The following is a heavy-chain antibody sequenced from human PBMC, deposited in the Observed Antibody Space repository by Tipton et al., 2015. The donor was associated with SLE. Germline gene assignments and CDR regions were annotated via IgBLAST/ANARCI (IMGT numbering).Heavy chain of an antibody. V-gene: IGHV4-34*01. CDR2: INHSGST. D-gene: IGHD3-3*01. Sequence: TLSLTCAVYGGSFSGYYWSWIRQPPGKGLEWIGEINHSGSTNYNPSLKSRVTISVDTSKNQFSLKLSSMTAADTAVYYCASPHGRTYYDFWSGYFDAFDIWGQGTMVTVSS. CDR3: ASPHGRTYYDFWSGYFDAFDI. CDR1: GGSFSGYY. J-gene: IGHJ3*02.